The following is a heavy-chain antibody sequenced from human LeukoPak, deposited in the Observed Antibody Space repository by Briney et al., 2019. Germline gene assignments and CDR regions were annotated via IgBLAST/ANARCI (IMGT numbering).Heavy chain of an antibody. D-gene: IGHD1-7*01. CDR2: IYTSGST. CDR1: GGSISSYY. Sequence: PSETLSLTCTVSGGSISSYYWSWIRQPPGKGLEWIGYIYTSGSTNYNPSLKSRVTISVDTSKNQFSLKLSSVTAADTAVYYCARQSRDWNYVWFDPWGQGTLVTVSS. V-gene: IGHV4-4*09. CDR3: ARQSRDWNYVWFDP. J-gene: IGHJ5*02.